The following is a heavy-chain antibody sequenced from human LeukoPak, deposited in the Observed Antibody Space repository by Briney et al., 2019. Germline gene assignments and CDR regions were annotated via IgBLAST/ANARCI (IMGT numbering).Heavy chain of an antibody. Sequence: ASVKVSCKASGYTFTGYYMHWVRQAPGQGLEWMGWINPNSGGTNYAQKFQGRVTMTRDTSISTAYMELSRLRSDDTAVYYCARGDDFWSGYYRNCYYMGVWGKGTTVSV. V-gene: IGHV1-2*02. D-gene: IGHD3-3*01. J-gene: IGHJ6*03. CDR2: INPNSGGT. CDR1: GYTFTGYY. CDR3: ARGDDFWSGYYRNCYYMGV.